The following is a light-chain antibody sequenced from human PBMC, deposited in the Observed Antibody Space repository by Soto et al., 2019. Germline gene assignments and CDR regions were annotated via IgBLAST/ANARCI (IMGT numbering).Light chain of an antibody. Sequence: QSALTQPAAVSGSPGQSITISCSGPTTDIHDFNSISWYQHHPGKAPKLIAYDVTRRPSGVSRRFSGSKSGLTASLTISGLQAEDEADYSCASYTTNKILVFGTATKLTVL. CDR3: ASYTTNKILV. V-gene: IGLV2-14*01. CDR1: TTDIHDFNS. J-gene: IGLJ1*01. CDR2: DVT.